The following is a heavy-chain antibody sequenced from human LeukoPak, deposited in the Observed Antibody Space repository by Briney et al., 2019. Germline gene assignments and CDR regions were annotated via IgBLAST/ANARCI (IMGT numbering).Heavy chain of an antibody. V-gene: IGHV4-34*01. J-gene: IGHJ4*02. Sequence: SETLSLTCAVYGGSFSGYYWSWIRRPPGKGLEWIGEINHSGSTNYNPSLKSRVTISVDTSKNQFSLKLSSVTAADTAVYYCARGRDYYFDYWGQGTLVTVSS. CDR3: ARGRDYYFDY. D-gene: IGHD2-21*02. CDR2: INHSGST. CDR1: GGSFSGYY.